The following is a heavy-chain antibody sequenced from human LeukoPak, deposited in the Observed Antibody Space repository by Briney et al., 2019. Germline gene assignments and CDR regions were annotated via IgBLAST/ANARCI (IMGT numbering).Heavy chain of an antibody. CDR2: ISADGKTT. CDR3: GTSRWSGYCND. J-gene: IGHJ4*02. Sequence: GSLTLSCAPSGFTVHDYWMQWVRHAPGGGRVWVSCISADGKTTHYAASGKGRFTISRNHAKNTLFLQTNSLRAEDTAVYYCGTSRWSGYCNDWGQGARVTVSS. D-gene: IGHD3-3*01. CDR1: GFTVHDYW. V-gene: IGHV3-74*01.